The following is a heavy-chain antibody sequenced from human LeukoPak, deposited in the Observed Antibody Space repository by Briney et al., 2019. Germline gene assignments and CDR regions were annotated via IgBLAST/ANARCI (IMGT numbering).Heavy chain of an antibody. CDR2: INHSGST. CDR1: GGSFSGYY. V-gene: IGHV4-34*01. D-gene: IGHD6-13*01. CDR3: ARGGRQYSSSWYVGY. Sequence: SETLSLTCAVYGGSFSGYYWSWIRQPPGKGLGGIGEINHSGSTNYNPSLKSRVTISVDTSKNQFSLKLSSVTAADTAVYYCARGGRQYSSSWYVGYWGQGTLVTVSS. J-gene: IGHJ4*02.